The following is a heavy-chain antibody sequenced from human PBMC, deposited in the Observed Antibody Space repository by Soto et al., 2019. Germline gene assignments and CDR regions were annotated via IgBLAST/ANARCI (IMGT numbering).Heavy chain of an antibody. J-gene: IGHJ6*03. Sequence: SGPTLVNPTQTLTLTCTFSGFSLSSSGVGVGWIRQPPGKALEWLALIYWDDDKRYSPSLKSRLTIAKDTSKNQVVLTMTNMDPVDTATYYCGAGYYHYYYMDVRGKGTTVTVSS. CDR2: IYWDDDK. D-gene: IGHD3-10*01. CDR3: GAGYYHYYYMDV. CDR1: GFSLSSSGVG. V-gene: IGHV2-5*02.